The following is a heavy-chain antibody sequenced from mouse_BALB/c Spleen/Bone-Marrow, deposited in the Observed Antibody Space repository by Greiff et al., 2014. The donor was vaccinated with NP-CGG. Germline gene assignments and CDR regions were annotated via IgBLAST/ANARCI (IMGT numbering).Heavy chain of an antibody. CDR2: IDPANGNT. CDR1: GFNIKDTY. J-gene: IGHJ1*01. V-gene: IGHV14-3*02. Sequence: LQESGAELVKPGASVKLSCKASGFNIKDTYMHWVKQRPEQGLEWIGRIDPANGNTKYDPKFQGKATITADTSSNTAYLQRSSLTAEDTAGDYRARRGTTATWYFDVWGAGTTVTVSS. D-gene: IGHD1-2*01. CDR3: ARRGTTATWYFDV.